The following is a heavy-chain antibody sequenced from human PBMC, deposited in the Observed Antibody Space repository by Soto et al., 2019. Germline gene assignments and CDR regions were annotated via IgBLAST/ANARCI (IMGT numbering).Heavy chain of an antibody. V-gene: IGHV1-46*01. J-gene: IGHJ5*02. CDR1: GYTFTRYY. CDR2: INPSGGST. D-gene: IGHD3-10*01. CDR3: ARDQDGSGSYYFNWFDP. Sequence: ASVKVSCKXSGYTFTRYYMHWVRQAPGQGLEWMGIINPSGGSTSYAQKFQGRVTLTRDTSTSTVYMELSSLKSEDTAVYYCARDQDGSGSYYFNWFDPWGQGTLVTVSS.